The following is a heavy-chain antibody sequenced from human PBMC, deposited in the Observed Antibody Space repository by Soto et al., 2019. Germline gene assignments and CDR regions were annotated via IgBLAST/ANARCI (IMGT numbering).Heavy chain of an antibody. J-gene: IGHJ6*02. Sequence: QVQLQESGPGLVKPSETLSLTCTVSGGSISSYYWSWIRQPPGKGLEWIGYIYYSGSTNYNPSLKRRVTISVDTSKSQFTLKLSSVTAADTAVYYCARVGTMVRGVVGYYYFGMDVWGQGTTVTVSS. CDR1: GGSISSYY. D-gene: IGHD3-10*01. CDR3: ARVGTMVRGVVGYYYFGMDV. CDR2: IYYSGST. V-gene: IGHV4-59*01.